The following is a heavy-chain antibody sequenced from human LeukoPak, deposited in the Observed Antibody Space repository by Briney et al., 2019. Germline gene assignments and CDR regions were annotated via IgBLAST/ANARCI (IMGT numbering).Heavy chain of an antibody. D-gene: IGHD3-9*01. J-gene: IGHJ3*02. V-gene: IGHV4-59*01. CDR3: ARQNDLLAGPSGGDAFDI. CDR1: GDPFSTYY. CDR2: IYYSVKN. Sequence: AEPLSLTCTVSGDPFSTYYWSWLRQPPGKGLEGVGYIYYSVKNKDNPSLKGRVTISVDTSTNQFSLQLTSVTAAGTAVYYCARQNDLLAGPSGGDAFDIWGRRTMVTVSS.